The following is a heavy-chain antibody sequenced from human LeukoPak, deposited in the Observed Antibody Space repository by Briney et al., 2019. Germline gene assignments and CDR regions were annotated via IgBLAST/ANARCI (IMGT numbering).Heavy chain of an antibody. CDR1: GFTFSTYS. CDR3: AREYYGHSFDF. CDR2: ITSSGTTM. V-gene: IGHV3-48*04. Sequence: PGGSLRLSCAASGFTFSTYSMNWVRQAPGKGLECVASITSSGTTMYYADSVKGRFTISRDNAKNSLSLQMNSLRAEDTAVYYCAREYYGHSFDFWGQGTLVTVSS. D-gene: IGHD3-10*01. J-gene: IGHJ4*02.